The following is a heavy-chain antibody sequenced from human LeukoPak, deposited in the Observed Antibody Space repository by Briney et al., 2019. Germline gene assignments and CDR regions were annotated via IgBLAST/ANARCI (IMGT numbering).Heavy chain of an antibody. Sequence: PSETLSLTCAVYGGSFSGYYWSWIRQPPGKGLEWIGEINHSGSTNYNPSLKSRVTISVDTSKNQFSLKLSSVTAADTVVYYCARGGTMVRGVRTTRAFDIWGQGTMVTVSS. CDR3: ARGGTMVRGVRTTRAFDI. V-gene: IGHV4-34*01. J-gene: IGHJ3*02. CDR2: INHSGST. CDR1: GGSFSGYY. D-gene: IGHD3-10*01.